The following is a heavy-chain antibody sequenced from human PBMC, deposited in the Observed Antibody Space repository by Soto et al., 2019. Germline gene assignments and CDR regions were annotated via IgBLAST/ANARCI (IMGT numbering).Heavy chain of an antibody. CDR3: VRPNFGALTHFDF. CDR1: GYTFTNYW. CDR2: IFPGDADT. J-gene: IGHJ4*02. Sequence: GESLKISCKAIGYTFTNYWIGWVRQTPGKGLEWMGIIFPGDADTRYNPSFEGQVTVSADESISTAYLQWNTLKASDTAMYYCVRPNFGALTHFDFWGQGTLVTVSS. D-gene: IGHD3-16*01. V-gene: IGHV5-51*01.